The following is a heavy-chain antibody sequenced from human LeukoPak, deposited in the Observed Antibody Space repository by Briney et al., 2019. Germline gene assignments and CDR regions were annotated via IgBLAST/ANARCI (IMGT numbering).Heavy chain of an antibody. V-gene: IGHV1-8*01. CDR3: ARDQYDSVWGSYRPYFDY. CDR2: MNPNSGNT. Sequence: ASVKVSCKASGYTFTSYDINWVRQATGQGLEWMGWMNPNSGNTGYAQKFQDRFIMTTDTSTNTAYMELRSLRSDDTAVFYCARDQYDSVWGSYRPYFDYWGQGTLVTVSA. CDR1: GYTFTSYD. J-gene: IGHJ4*02. D-gene: IGHD3-16*02.